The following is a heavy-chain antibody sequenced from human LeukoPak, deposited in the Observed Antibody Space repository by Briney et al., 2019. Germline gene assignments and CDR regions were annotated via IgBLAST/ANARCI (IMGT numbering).Heavy chain of an antibody. CDR1: GGSISSGDYY. CDR3: ARQVAGYVEDYFDF. CDR2: IYYSGST. Sequence: PSETLSLTCTVSGGSISSGDYYWSWIRQPPGKGLEWIGYIYYSGSTYYNPSLESRVTISVDTSKNQFSLKLSSVTAADTAVYYCARQVAGYVEDYFDFWGQGTLVTVSS. D-gene: IGHD6-19*01. J-gene: IGHJ4*02. V-gene: IGHV4-30-4*01.